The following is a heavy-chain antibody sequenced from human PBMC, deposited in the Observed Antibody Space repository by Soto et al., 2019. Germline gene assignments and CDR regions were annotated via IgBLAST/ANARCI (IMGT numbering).Heavy chain of an antibody. Sequence: EVQVVESGGGLVQPGGSLRLSCAASGFTFSSNSMNWVRQAPGKGLEWISYISSSSSTIYADSVKGRFTISRDNAKNSLYLQMNSLRDEDTAVYYCARVIWSGHLTTDFWGQGPLVTVSS. CDR2: ISSSSSTI. D-gene: IGHD3-3*01. J-gene: IGHJ4*02. CDR1: GFTFSSNS. CDR3: ARVIWSGHLTTDF. V-gene: IGHV3-48*02.